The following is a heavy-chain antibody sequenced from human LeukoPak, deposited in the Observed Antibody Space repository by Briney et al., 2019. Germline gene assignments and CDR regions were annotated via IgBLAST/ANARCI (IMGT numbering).Heavy chain of an antibody. V-gene: IGHV4-34*01. Sequence: SETLSLTCAVYGGSFSGYYWSWIRQPPGKGLEWIGEINRSGSTNYNPSLKSRVTISVDTSKNQFSLKLSSVTAADTAVYYCARAKSSGWYPFDYWGQGTLVTVSS. CDR1: GGSFSGYY. CDR3: ARAKSSGWYPFDY. D-gene: IGHD6-19*01. J-gene: IGHJ4*02. CDR2: INRSGST.